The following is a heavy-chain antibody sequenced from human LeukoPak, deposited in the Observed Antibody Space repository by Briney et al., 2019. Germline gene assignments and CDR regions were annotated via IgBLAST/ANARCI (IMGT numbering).Heavy chain of an antibody. CDR1: GGSFSGYY. CDR3: ARGHSITMVRGVINWFDP. D-gene: IGHD3-10*01. V-gene: IGHV4-34*01. CDR2: INYSGST. Sequence: SETLSLTCAVYGGSFSGYYWSWIRQPPGKGLEWIGEINYSGSTNYNPSLKSRVTISVDTSKNQFSLKLSSVTAADTAVYYWARGHSITMVRGVINWFDPWGQGTLVTVSS. J-gene: IGHJ5*02.